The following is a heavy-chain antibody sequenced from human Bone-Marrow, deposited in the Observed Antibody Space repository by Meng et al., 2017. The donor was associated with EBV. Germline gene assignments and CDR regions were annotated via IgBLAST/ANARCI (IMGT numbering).Heavy chain of an antibody. J-gene: IGHJ4*02. CDR2: IHHSGGT. V-gene: IGHV4-4*02. CDR1: RGFITSGDW. D-gene: IGHD2-15*01. CDR3: ARAGYHRPASEY. Sequence: QVHLRGSGPGLVRPSGTLSLTCAVSRGFITSGDWWSWVRQSPGKGLEWIGEIHHSGGTSYNPSLKSRVTISLDMSKDQFSLRLSSVTAADTAVYYCARAGYHRPASEYWGQGTLVTVSS.